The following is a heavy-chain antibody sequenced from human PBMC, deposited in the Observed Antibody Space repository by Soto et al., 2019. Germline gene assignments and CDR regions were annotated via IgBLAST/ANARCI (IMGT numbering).Heavy chain of an antibody. CDR3: AKDAPEEFSSTNRRYYGMDV. J-gene: IGHJ6*02. V-gene: IGHV3-23*01. Sequence: PGGSLRLSCAASGFTFSSYAMSWVRQAPGKGLEWVSAISGSGGSTYYADSVKGRFTISRDNSKNTLYLQMNSLRAEDTAVYYCAKDAPEEFSSTNRRYYGMDVWGQGTRVTVSS. CDR1: GFTFSSYA. D-gene: IGHD2-8*01. CDR2: ISGSGGST.